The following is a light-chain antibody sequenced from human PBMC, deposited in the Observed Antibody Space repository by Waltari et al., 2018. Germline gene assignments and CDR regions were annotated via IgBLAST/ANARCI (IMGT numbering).Light chain of an antibody. CDR1: SSDVGSYNL. V-gene: IGLV2-23*01. J-gene: IGLJ7*01. CDR2: EGS. Sequence: QSALTQPASVSGSPGQSITISCTGTSSDVGSYNLVSWYQQHPGKAPQRMICEGSTRREGVSNRFSGSKDGNTASLTISGLQAEYEADYYCCSYAGSSAAVFGGGTQLTVL. CDR3: CSYAGSSAAV.